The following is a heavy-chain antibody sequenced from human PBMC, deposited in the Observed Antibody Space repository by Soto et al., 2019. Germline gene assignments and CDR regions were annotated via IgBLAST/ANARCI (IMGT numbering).Heavy chain of an antibody. Sequence: DSVKVSYQASIYTFTVSYMHCVRQAPGQGLEWMGWINPNSGGTNYAQKFQGRVTMTRDTSTSTAYMELSRLRSDDTAVYYCARMWFVAARYYYGMEGWGQGTTVIVSS. CDR1: IYTFTVSY. CDR2: INPNSGGT. J-gene: IGHJ6*02. V-gene: IGHV1-2*02. CDR3: ARMWFVAARYYYGMEG. D-gene: IGHD6-19*01.